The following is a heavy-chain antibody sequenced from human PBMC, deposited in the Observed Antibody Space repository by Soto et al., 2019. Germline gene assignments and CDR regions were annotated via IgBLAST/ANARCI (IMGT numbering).Heavy chain of an antibody. J-gene: IGHJ6*02. Sequence: ASVKVSCKASGYTFTSYGISWVRQAPGQGLEWMGWISAYNGNTNYAQKLQGRVTMTTDTSTSTAYMELRSLRSDDTAVYYCARDRFYGSSSGYGMDVWGQGTTVTVSS. D-gene: IGHD6-13*01. V-gene: IGHV1-18*04. CDR3: ARDRFYGSSSGYGMDV. CDR1: GYTFTSYG. CDR2: ISAYNGNT.